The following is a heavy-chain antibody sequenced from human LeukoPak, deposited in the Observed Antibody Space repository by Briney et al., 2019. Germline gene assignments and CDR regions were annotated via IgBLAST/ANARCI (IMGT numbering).Heavy chain of an antibody. D-gene: IGHD2/OR15-2a*01. CDR2: ITGDGSST. CDR3: VRLYAY. Sequence: PGGSLRLSCTASGFTFSNYFMHWVRQVPGEGPVWVSRITGDGSSTSYADSVKGRFTISRDNAKNTLYLQMNSLRAEDTALYCCVRLYAYWGQGTLVTVSS. CDR1: GFTFSNYF. V-gene: IGHV3-74*01. J-gene: IGHJ4*02.